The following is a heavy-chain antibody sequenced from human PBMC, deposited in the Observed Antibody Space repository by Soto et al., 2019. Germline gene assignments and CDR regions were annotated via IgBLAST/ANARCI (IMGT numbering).Heavy chain of an antibody. Sequence: QVQLVQSGAEVRKPGASVNISCRASGFTFSDHLINWVRQVPGQSPEWMGWINPDNGNTKYSHTFQGRVTISRHSSASIVYVEVSDLTSEDTAVFYCARDILSVGPRANDAFDVWGQGTMVTVSS. V-gene: IGHV1-3*01. CDR2: INPDNGNT. J-gene: IGHJ3*01. D-gene: IGHD2-8*02. CDR1: GFTFSDHL. CDR3: ARDILSVGPRANDAFDV.